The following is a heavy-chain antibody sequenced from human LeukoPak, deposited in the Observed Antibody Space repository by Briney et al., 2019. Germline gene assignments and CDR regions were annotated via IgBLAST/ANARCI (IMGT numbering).Heavy chain of an antibody. CDR1: GYTFTSYY. CDR2: INPSGGST. V-gene: IGHV1-46*01. CDR3: AREPIAVAGTSYYYYGMDV. J-gene: IGHJ6*02. Sequence: GASVKVSCKASGYTFTSYYMHWVRQAPGQGLEWMGIINPSGGSTSYAQKFQGRVTMTRDTSTSTVYMELSSLRSEDTAVYYCAREPIAVAGTSYYYYGMDVWGQGTTVTVSS. D-gene: IGHD6-19*01.